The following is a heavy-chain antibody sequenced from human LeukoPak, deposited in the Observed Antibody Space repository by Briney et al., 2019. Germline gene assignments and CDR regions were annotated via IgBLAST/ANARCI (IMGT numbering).Heavy chain of an antibody. CDR3: ARARPDRWRLGELSFLS. CDR1: GFTFRSYW. J-gene: IGHJ5*02. D-gene: IGHD3-16*02. Sequence: GGSLRLSCAASGFTFRSYWMSWVRQAPGKGLEWVANIKQDGSEEYYVDSVKGRFTISRDNAKKSLYLQMNSLRPEDTAVYYCARARPDRWRLGELSFLSWGQGTLVTVSS. V-gene: IGHV3-7*03. CDR2: IKQDGSEE.